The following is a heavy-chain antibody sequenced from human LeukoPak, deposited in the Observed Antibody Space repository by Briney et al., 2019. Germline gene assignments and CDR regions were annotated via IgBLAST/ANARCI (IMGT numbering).Heavy chain of an antibody. V-gene: IGHV3-23*01. D-gene: IGHD3-22*01. CDR2: VSGSGGST. Sequence: PGGSLRLSCAASGITFSSYAMTWVRQAPGKGLEWVSAVSGSGGSTYYADSVKGRSTISRDNSKNTLYLQMNSLRAEDTAVYYCAKDRGDYYDTTGCDYWGQGTLVTVSS. CDR1: GITFSSYA. CDR3: AKDRGDYYDTTGCDY. J-gene: IGHJ4*02.